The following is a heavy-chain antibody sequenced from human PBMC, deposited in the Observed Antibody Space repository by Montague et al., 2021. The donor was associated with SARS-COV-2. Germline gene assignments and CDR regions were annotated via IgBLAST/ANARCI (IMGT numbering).Heavy chain of an antibody. J-gene: IGHJ4*02. CDR2: IYYSGTT. CDR3: ARGMIRGVTNQFDY. Sequence: SETLSLTCSVSSGSIISSGYYWVWIRQPPGKELEWMGNIYYSGTTYYNPSLQSRVTISVDTSKNHLSLRLSSVTAADTSVYFCARGMIRGVTNQFDYWGQGSQVTVSS. V-gene: IGHV4-39*02. D-gene: IGHD3-10*01. CDR1: SGSIISSGYY.